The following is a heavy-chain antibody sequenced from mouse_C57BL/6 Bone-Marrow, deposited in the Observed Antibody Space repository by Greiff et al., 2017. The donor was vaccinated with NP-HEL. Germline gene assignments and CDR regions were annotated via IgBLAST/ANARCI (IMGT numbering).Heavy chain of an antibody. CDR3: AKRGTTVVKDWYFDV. V-gene: IGHV2-9*01. Sequence: VKLMESGPGLVAPSQSLSINCTVSGFSLTSYGVDWVRQPPGKGLECLGVIWGGGSTNYNSALMSRLSISKDNSKSQVFLKMNSLQTDDTAMYYCAKRGTTVVKDWYFDVWGTGTTVTVSS. D-gene: IGHD1-1*01. CDR1: GFSLTSYG. J-gene: IGHJ1*03. CDR2: IWGGGST.